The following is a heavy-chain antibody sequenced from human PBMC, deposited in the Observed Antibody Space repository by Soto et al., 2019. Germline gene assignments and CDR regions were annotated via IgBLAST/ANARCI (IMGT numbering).Heavy chain of an antibody. V-gene: IGHV3-43*01. J-gene: IGHJ6*02. D-gene: IGHD3-3*01. CDR2: ITWNGANS. CDR1: GFRFDDYN. Sequence: GGSLRLSCAASGFRFDDYNMHWVRQAPGKGLEWVSLITWNGANSYYADSVKGRFTISRDGTTKSLSLQMTSLKREDTGLYFCARETLTFGSALDVWGQGATVTVSS. CDR3: ARETLTFGSALDV.